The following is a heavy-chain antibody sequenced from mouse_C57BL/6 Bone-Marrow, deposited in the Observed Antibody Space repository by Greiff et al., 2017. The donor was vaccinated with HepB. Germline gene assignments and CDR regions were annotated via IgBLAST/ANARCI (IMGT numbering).Heavy chain of an antibody. CDR2: IHPNSGST. V-gene: IGHV1-64*01. Sequence: QVQLQQSGAELVKPGASVKLSCKASGYTFTSYWMHWVKQRPGQGLEWIGMIHPNSGSTNYNEKFKSKATLTVDKSSSTAYMQLSSLTSEDSAVYYCASCYGSSLYWYFDVWGTGTTVTVSS. D-gene: IGHD1-1*01. CDR3: ASCYGSSLYWYFDV. CDR1: GYTFTSYW. J-gene: IGHJ1*03.